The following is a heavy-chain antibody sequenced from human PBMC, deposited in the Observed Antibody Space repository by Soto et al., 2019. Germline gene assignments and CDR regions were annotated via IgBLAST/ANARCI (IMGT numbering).Heavy chain of an antibody. CDR3: ARDVRGYCSSTSCSNWFDP. D-gene: IGHD2-2*01. CDR2: IYSGGST. J-gene: IGHJ5*02. V-gene: IGHV3-53*02. CDR1: GFTVSSNY. Sequence: EVQLVETGGGLIQPGGSLRLSCAASGFTVSSNYMSCVRQATGKGLEGVSVIYSGGSTYYADSVKGRFTISRDNSKNTLYLQMNSLRAEDTAVYYCARDVRGYCSSTSCSNWFDPWGQGTLVTVSS.